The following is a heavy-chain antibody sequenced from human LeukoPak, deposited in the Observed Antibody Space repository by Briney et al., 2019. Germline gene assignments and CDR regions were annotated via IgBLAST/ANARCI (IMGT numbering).Heavy chain of an antibody. CDR1: GITVSSNY. Sequence: GGSLRLSCAASGITVSSNYMSWVRQPPGKGLEWVSIIYSGGTTYYADSVQGRFTISRDNSKNTVYLQMNSLRVEDTAVYYCARDPRTTGKSNYGMDVWGQGTTDTVSS. CDR3: ARDPRTTGKSNYGMDV. D-gene: IGHD4-17*01. CDR2: IYSGGTT. J-gene: IGHJ6*02. V-gene: IGHV3-53*01.